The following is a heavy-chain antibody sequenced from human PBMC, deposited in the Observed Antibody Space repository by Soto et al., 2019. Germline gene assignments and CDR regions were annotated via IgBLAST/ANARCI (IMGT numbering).Heavy chain of an antibody. CDR2: VTGSGSQI. CDR1: GFTISTYA. Sequence: GGSLRLSCAASGFTISTYAMTWVRQAPGKGLECVSGVTGSGSQIYYADSVEGRFTISKDNSKNTLYLQMSSLREEDTALYYCAKDAVYRDGLWLMDSWGQGTLVTVSS. D-gene: IGHD2-21*01. J-gene: IGHJ5*02. V-gene: IGHV3-23*01. CDR3: AKDAVYRDGLWLMDS.